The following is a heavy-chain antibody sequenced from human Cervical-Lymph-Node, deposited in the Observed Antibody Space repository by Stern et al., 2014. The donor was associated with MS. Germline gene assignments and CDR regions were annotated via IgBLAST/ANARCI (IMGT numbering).Heavy chain of an antibody. V-gene: IGHV7-4-1*02. CDR2: INTNSGNP. D-gene: IGHD4/OR15-4a*01. J-gene: IGHJ4*02. Sequence: QVQLVQSGSELKKPGASVKVSCKASGYTFPFYGINWVRQAPGQGLEYMGWINTNSGNPTYAQAFTGRFVFSLDTSVSTAYLQISGLKAEDTAVYYCARDKMLTTFDSWGQGTLVTVSS. CDR1: GYTFPFYG. CDR3: ARDKMLTTFDS.